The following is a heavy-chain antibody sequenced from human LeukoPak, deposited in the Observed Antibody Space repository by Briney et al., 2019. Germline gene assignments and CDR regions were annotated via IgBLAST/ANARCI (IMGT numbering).Heavy chain of an antibody. D-gene: IGHD6-13*01. Sequence: SETLSLTCTVSGGSISSYYCSRIRQSPGKGLELIGYIYYSGSTNYNPSLKSRVTISVDTSKNQFSLKLSSVTAADTAVYYCASQNAAAGNYFDYWGQGTLVTVSS. CDR2: IYYSGST. V-gene: IGHV4-59*08. CDR3: ASQNAAAGNYFDY. CDR1: GGSISSYY. J-gene: IGHJ4*02.